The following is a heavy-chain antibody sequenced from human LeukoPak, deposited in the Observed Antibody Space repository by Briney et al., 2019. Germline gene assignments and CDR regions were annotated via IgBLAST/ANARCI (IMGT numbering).Heavy chain of an antibody. V-gene: IGHV3-7*01. CDR3: ARDRVWTVLY. CDR2: INQDGSEK. CDR1: GFTFSSYS. Sequence: GGSLRLSCAASGFTFSSYSMSWVRQAPGKGLDWVANINQDGSEKYYVGSVKGRFTISRDNAKNSLYLQMNSLRAEDTAVYYCARDRVWTVLYWGQGTLVTVSS. J-gene: IGHJ4*02. D-gene: IGHD6-13*01.